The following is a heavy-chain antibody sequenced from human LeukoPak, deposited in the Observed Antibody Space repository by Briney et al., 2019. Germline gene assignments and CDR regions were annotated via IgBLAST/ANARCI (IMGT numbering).Heavy chain of an antibody. J-gene: IGHJ4*02. CDR1: GDTLTELS. D-gene: IGHD3-9*01. V-gene: IGHV1-24*01. CDR3: ATGGPWDLLKY. Sequence: EASVKVSCKVSGDTLTELSTHWVRQAPGKGLEWMGGFDPEHGEMIYAQKLQGRVTMTKDRSTDTAYMELSSLRSEDTAVYYCATGGPWDLLKYWGQGTLVTVSS. CDR2: FDPEHGEM.